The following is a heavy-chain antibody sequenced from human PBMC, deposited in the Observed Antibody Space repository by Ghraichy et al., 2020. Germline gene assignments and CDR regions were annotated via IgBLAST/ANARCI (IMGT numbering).Heavy chain of an antibody. CDR2: IRGSGVKT. CDR3: AKETDTSGWYSADY. CDR1: GFTFSNYA. V-gene: IGHV3-23*01. Sequence: GESLNISCAASGFTFSNYAMSWLRQAPGKGLEWVSAIRGSGVKTYYADSVKGRFTVSRDNSKNSLYLQMNSLRVEDTAVYYCAKETDTSGWYSADYWGQGTLVTVSS. J-gene: IGHJ4*02. D-gene: IGHD6-19*01.